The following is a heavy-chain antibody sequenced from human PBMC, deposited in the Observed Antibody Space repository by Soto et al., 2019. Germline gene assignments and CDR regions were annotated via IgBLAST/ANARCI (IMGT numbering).Heavy chain of an antibody. CDR2: IYWDGDK. CDR1: GLSLSTSGAA. Sequence: QINLVESGPTLVKPTQPLTLTCTFSGLSLSTSGAAVGWVRQPPGRALAWLALIYWDGDKRYNASLGNRLTNTKDTSINQVVLTLTNVDPGDTATYYCAQRATMTIFGLIIDYGIWFDPWGQGARVSVSS. D-gene: IGHD3-3*01. J-gene: IGHJ5*02. CDR3: AQRATMTIFGLIIDYGIWFDP. V-gene: IGHV2-5*02.